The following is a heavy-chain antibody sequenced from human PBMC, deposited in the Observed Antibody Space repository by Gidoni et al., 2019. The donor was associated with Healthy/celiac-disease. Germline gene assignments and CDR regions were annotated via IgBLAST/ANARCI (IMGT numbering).Heavy chain of an antibody. CDR3: ARDLQYYDFWSGVDY. J-gene: IGHJ4*02. CDR2: IWYDGSNK. D-gene: IGHD3-3*01. CDR1: GFTFSSYG. Sequence: QVQLVESGGGVVQPGRSLRLSCAAPGFTFSSYGMHWVRQAPGKGLEWVAVIWYDGSNKYYADSVKGRFTISRDNSKNTLYLQMNSLRAEDTAVYYCARDLQYYDFWSGVDYWGQGTLVTVSS. V-gene: IGHV3-33*01.